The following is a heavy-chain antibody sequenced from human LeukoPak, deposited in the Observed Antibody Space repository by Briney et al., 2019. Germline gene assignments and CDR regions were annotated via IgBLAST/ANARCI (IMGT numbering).Heavy chain of an antibody. CDR1: GGSFSGYY. CDR2: INHSGST. V-gene: IGHV4-34*01. J-gene: IGHJ4*02. Sequence: SETLSLTCAVYGGSFSGYYWSWIRQPPGKGLEWIGEINHSGSTNYNPSLKSRVTILVDTSKNQFSLKLSSVTAADTAVYYCARGPRRLTGTTVLVRARHSYFDYWGQGTLVTVSS. CDR3: ARGPRRLTGTTVLVRARHSYFDY. D-gene: IGHD4-17*01.